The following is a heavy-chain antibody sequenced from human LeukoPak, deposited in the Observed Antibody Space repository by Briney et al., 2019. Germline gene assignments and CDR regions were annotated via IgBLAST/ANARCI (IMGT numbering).Heavy chain of an antibody. CDR2: IYYTGTT. D-gene: IGHD1-26*01. CDR1: GGSISSGGYS. CDR3: ARDPYSGGYGDYYYYYMDL. J-gene: IGHJ6*03. V-gene: IGHV4-30-4*07. Sequence: SETLSLTCAVSGGSISSGGYSWSWIRQPPGKGLEWIGYIYYTGTTYYNPSLKSRVTISVDKSKNQFSLKLSSVTAADTAVYYCARDPYSGGYGDYYYYYMDLWGQGTTVTISS.